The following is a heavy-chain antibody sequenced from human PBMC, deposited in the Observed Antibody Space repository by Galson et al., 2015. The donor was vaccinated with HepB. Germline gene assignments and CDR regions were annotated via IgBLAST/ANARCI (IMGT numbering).Heavy chain of an antibody. Sequence: SVKVSCKASGYTFTSCDINWVRQATGQGLEWMGWMNPNSGNTGYAQKFQGRVTMTRNTSISTAYMELSSLGSEDTAVYYCAINFGAVVPTDYWGQGTLVTVSS. CDR2: MNPNSGNT. V-gene: IGHV1-8*01. CDR3: AINFGAVVPTDY. D-gene: IGHD2-21*01. J-gene: IGHJ4*02. CDR1: GYTFTSCD.